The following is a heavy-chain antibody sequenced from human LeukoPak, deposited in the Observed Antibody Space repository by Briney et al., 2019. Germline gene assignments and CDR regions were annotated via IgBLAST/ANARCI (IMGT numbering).Heavy chain of an antibody. CDR3: AREEATTVRGVSDY. J-gene: IGHJ4*02. CDR2: IWLDGTKK. Sequence: GGSLRLSCAASGFTFSIYGMHWVRQAPGKGLEWVALIWLDGTKKYYADSVKGRFTISRDNSKNTLYLQMNSLRAEDTAVYYCAREEATTVRGVSDYWGQGTLVTVSS. D-gene: IGHD3-10*01. V-gene: IGHV3-33*01. CDR1: GFTFSIYG.